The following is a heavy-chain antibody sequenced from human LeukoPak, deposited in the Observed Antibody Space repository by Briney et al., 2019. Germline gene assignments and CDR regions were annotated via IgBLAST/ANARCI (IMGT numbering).Heavy chain of an antibody. CDR1: GGSISSSSYY. CDR2: IYTSGST. CDR3: ARDTPYDILTGYLNYYYYYYMDV. J-gene: IGHJ6*03. Sequence: PSETLSLTCTVSGGSISSSSYYWSWIRQPAGKGLEWIGRIYTSGSTNYNPSLKSRVTISVDTSRNQFSLKLSSVTAADTAVYYCARDTPYDILTGYLNYYYYYYMDVWGKGTTVTISS. V-gene: IGHV4-61*02. D-gene: IGHD3-9*01.